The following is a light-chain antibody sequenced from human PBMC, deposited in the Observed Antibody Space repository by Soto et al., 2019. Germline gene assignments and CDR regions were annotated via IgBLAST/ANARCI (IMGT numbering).Light chain of an antibody. Sequence: QSVLTQPASVSGSPGPSITISCTGTSSDVGGYKFVSWYQQHPGKAPKLMIYEVSNRPSGVSSRFSGSKSGNTASLTISGLQAEDEADYYCGSYTGSIYVFGPGTKVTVL. J-gene: IGLJ1*01. CDR3: GSYTGSIYV. CDR2: EVS. V-gene: IGLV2-14*01. CDR1: SSDVGGYKF.